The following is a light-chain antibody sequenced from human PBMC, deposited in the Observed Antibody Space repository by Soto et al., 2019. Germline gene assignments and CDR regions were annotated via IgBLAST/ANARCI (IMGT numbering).Light chain of an antibody. Sequence: DIQMTQSPSSLSASVGDRVIITCRASQSISNYLNWYQQKPGKAPKLLIFAASSLQSGVPSRFSGSGSGTKFTLTIGSLQSEDFAAYYCQQSYSAPITVGQGTRLEIK. V-gene: IGKV1-39*01. J-gene: IGKJ5*01. CDR2: AAS. CDR1: QSISNY. CDR3: QQSYSAPIT.